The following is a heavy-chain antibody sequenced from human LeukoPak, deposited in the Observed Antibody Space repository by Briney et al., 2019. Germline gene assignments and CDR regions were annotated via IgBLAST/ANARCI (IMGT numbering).Heavy chain of an antibody. CDR3: ASLYAAAAPAPFDY. V-gene: IGHV3-48*01. J-gene: IGHJ4*02. CDR2: ISSSSSTI. CDR1: GFTFSSYS. Sequence: GGSLRLSCAASGFTFSSYSMNWVRQAPGKGLEWVSYISSSSSTIYYADSVKGRFTISRDNAKNSLYLQMNSLRAEDTAVYYCASLYAAAAPAPFDYWGQGTLVTVSS. D-gene: IGHD6-13*01.